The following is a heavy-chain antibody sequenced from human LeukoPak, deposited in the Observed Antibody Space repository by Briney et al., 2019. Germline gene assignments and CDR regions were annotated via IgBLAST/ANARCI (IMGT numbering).Heavy chain of an antibody. D-gene: IGHD2-21*02. Sequence: GGSLRLSCAASGFTFSSYAMSWVRQAPGKGLEWVANIKQDGSEKYYVDSVKGRFTISRDNAKNSLYLQMNSLRAEDTAVYYCATSLVVTAISLPFDYWGQGTLVTVSS. CDR3: ATSLVVTAISLPFDY. CDR2: IKQDGSEK. J-gene: IGHJ4*02. V-gene: IGHV3-7*03. CDR1: GFTFSSYA.